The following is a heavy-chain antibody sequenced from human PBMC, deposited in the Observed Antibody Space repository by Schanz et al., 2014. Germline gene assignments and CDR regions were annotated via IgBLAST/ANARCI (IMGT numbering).Heavy chain of an antibody. CDR3: AKGPYYYYYMDV. J-gene: IGHJ6*03. CDR2: ISGSSRTI. Sequence: EVQVVQSGGGLVQPGGSLKLSCAASGLIFSNYVMSWVRQAPGKGLEWVSYISGSSRTIYYADSMKGRFTISGDSSKYTVYLQMNSLRADDTAVYYCAKGPYYYYYMDVWGNGTTVTVSS. CDR1: GLIFSNYV. V-gene: IGHV3-48*01.